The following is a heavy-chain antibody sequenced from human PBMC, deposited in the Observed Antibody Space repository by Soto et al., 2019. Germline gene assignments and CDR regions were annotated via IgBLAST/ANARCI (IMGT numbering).Heavy chain of an antibody. Sequence: EVQLLESGGGLVHPGGSLRLSCAASGFTFSSYAMSWVRQAPGKGLAWVSAISGSGGSTYYADSVKGRFTISRDNCKNTLYLQMNSLRSEDTAVYYCAKDPDPTKSYQLLDNWFDSWGQGTLVTVSS. CDR1: GFTFSSYA. CDR2: ISGSGGST. J-gene: IGHJ5*01. V-gene: IGHV3-23*01. D-gene: IGHD2-2*01. CDR3: AKDPDPTKSYQLLDNWFDS.